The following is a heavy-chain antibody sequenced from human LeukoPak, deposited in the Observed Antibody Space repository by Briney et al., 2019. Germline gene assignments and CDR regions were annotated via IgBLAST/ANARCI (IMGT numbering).Heavy chain of an antibody. Sequence: SETLSLTCTLSGGSMSGYYWNCIQHSPGKGLEWIGYINNVGSTKYNPSLRSRVTISIATSKDQFALTLSSVTASDTAVYYCARRVPAASGGGFDIWGQGTVVTVSS. CDR1: GGSMSGYY. J-gene: IGHJ3*02. CDR2: INNVGST. D-gene: IGHD2-2*01. CDR3: ARRVPAASGGGFDI. V-gene: IGHV4-59*08.